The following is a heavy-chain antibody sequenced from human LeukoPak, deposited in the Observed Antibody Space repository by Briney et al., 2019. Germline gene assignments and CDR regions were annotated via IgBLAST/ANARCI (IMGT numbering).Heavy chain of an antibody. V-gene: IGHV1-69*13. Sequence: SVKVSCKASGGTFSSYAISWVRQAPGQGLEWMGGIIPIFGTANYAQKFQGRVTITADESTSTAYMELSSLRSEDTAVYYCARRKTTYDFWSGYLNWFDPWSQGTLVTVSS. D-gene: IGHD3-3*01. J-gene: IGHJ5*02. CDR3: ARRKTTYDFWSGYLNWFDP. CDR2: IIPIFGTA. CDR1: GGTFSSYA.